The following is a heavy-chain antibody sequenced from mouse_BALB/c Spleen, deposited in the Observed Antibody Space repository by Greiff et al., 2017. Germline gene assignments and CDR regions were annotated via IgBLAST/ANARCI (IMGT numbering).Heavy chain of an antibody. J-gene: IGHJ3*01. CDR2: ISSGSSTI. V-gene: IGHV5-17*02. Sequence: DVKLVESGGGLVQPGGSRKLSCAASGFTFSSFGMHWVRQAPEKGLEWVAYISSGSSTIYYADTVKGRFTISRDNPKNTLFLQMTSLRSEDTAMYYCARLAGTWFAYWGQGTLVTVSA. CDR3: ARLAGTWFAY. CDR1: GFTFSSFG.